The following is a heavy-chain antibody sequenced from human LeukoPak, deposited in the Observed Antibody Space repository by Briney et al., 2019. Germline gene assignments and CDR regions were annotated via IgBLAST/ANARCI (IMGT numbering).Heavy chain of an antibody. V-gene: IGHV1-18*01. CDR1: GYTFTSYG. J-gene: IGHJ4*02. D-gene: IGHD5-18*01. CDR2: FSAYNGNT. Sequence: ASVKVSCKASGYTFTSYGISWVRQAPGQGLEWMGWFSAYNGNTNYAQKLQGRVIMTTDTSTSTAYMELRSLRSDDTAVYYCARDHLAQLWSQGPPFCDYWGQGTLVTVSS. CDR3: ARDHLAQLWSQGPPFCDY.